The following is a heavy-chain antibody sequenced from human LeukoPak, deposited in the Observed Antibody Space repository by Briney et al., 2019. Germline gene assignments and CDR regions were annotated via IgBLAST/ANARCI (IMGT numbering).Heavy chain of an antibody. V-gene: IGHV1-2*02. Sequence: SVKVSCKASGYTFTGDYMDWVRQAPGQGLEWMGWINPNSGGTNYAQKFQGRVTMTRDTSISTAYMELSRLRSDDTAVYYCASRELYYYDSSGYYHPLDYWGQGTLVTVSS. D-gene: IGHD3-22*01. CDR2: INPNSGGT. J-gene: IGHJ4*02. CDR3: ASRELYYYDSSGYYHPLDY. CDR1: GYTFTGDY.